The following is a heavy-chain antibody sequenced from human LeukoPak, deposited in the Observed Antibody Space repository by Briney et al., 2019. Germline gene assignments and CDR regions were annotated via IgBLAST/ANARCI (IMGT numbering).Heavy chain of an antibody. Sequence: ASVKVSCKASGYTFTGYYMHWVRQAPGHGLEWMGGINPNSGGTNYAQKFQGRVTMTRDTSISTAYMELSRLRSYDTAVYYCARERYYYDSSGYYYYFDYWGQGTLVTVSS. D-gene: IGHD3-22*01. CDR1: GYTFTGYY. CDR2: INPNSGGT. CDR3: ARERYYYDSSGYYYYFDY. V-gene: IGHV1-2*02. J-gene: IGHJ4*02.